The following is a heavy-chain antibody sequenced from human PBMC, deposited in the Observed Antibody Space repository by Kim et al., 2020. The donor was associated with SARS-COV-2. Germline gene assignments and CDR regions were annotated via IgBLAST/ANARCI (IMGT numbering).Heavy chain of an antibody. CDR2: MSSSSSTI. CDR3: ARGGSGWYSAFDI. Sequence: GGSLRLSCAASGFTFTSYSVNWVRQAPGKGLEWVSFMSSSSSTIYYAGSVKGRFTISRDNAKNSLYLQMNSLRDEDTAVYYCARGGSGWYSAFDIWGQGTMVTVSS. D-gene: IGHD6-19*01. J-gene: IGHJ3*02. CDR1: GFTFTSYS. V-gene: IGHV3-48*02.